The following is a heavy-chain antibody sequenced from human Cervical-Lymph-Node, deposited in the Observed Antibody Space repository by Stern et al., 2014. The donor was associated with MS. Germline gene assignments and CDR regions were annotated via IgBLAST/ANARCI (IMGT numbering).Heavy chain of an antibody. CDR3: ARGITIFGEGK. D-gene: IGHD3-3*01. V-gene: IGHV3-48*01. CDR1: GFTFSSYS. CDR2: ISAFSRTI. J-gene: IGHJ4*02. Sequence: EVQLVESGGDLVQPGGSLRLSCAASGFTFSSYSMTWVRQAPGKGLEWISFISAFSRTIYYADSVRGRFTISRDNANNSLYLQMNSLRVEDTAVYYCARGITIFGEGKWGQGTLVTVSS.